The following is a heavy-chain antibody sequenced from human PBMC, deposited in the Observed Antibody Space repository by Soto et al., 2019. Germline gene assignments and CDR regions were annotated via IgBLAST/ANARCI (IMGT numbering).Heavy chain of an antibody. V-gene: IGHV1-8*02. CDR2: MNPKSGNT. J-gene: IGHJ5*02. CDR1: RDTFTCNY. CDR3: ARDYGDSKSNWFDP. D-gene: IGHD4-17*01. Sequence: ASSKPSCKASRDTFTCNYMHWVRQDTGQGLEWMGWMNPKSGNTGYAQKFQGRVTMTRNTSISTAYMELSSLRSEDTAVYYCARDYGDSKSNWFDPWGQGTLVTVSS.